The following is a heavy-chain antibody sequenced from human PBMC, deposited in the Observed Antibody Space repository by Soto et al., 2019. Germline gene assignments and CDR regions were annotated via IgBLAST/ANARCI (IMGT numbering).Heavy chain of an antibody. Sequence: QVQLVESGGAVVQPGKSLRLSCAASGFSFNTYGMYWVRQAPGKGLEWVAAISYDGSNQYHADSVKGRFTISRDNSKSTLYLQLNSLRVEDTAVYYCAKDIVKYTYGACDYWVQGALVTVSS. CDR2: ISYDGSNQ. CDR1: GFSFNTYG. V-gene: IGHV3-30*18. D-gene: IGHD5-18*01. CDR3: AKDIVKYTYGACDY. J-gene: IGHJ4*02.